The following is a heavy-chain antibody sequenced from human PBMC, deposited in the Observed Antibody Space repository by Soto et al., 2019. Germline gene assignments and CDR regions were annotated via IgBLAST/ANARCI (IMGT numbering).Heavy chain of an antibody. CDR3: AKKVNSGPGSQYFDY. CDR2: ISGSGGST. V-gene: IGHV3-23*01. J-gene: IGHJ4*02. D-gene: IGHD3-10*01. Sequence: GGSLRLSCAASGFTFSSYAMSWVRQAPGKGLEWVSAISGSGGSTYYADSVRGRFTISRDNSKNMLFLQMNSLRAEDTAIYYCAKKVNSGPGSQYFDYWGQGTLVTVSS. CDR1: GFTFSSYA.